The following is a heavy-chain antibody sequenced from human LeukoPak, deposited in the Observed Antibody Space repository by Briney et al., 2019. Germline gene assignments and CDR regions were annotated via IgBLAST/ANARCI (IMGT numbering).Heavy chain of an antibody. J-gene: IGHJ4*02. CDR3: AKGGPTRTAALDY. CDR1: GFTFNNYA. D-gene: IGHD6-25*01. Sequence: GGSLRLSCAASGFTFNNYAISWVRQAPGRGLEWVSLISGGGGGTYYADSVKGRFTISRDNSKNTLYLQMNSLRAEDTAVYYCAKGGPTRTAALDYWGQGILVTVSS. V-gene: IGHV3-23*01. CDR2: ISGGGGGT.